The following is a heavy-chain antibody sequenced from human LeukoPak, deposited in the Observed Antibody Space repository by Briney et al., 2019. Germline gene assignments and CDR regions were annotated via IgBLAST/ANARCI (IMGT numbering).Heavy chain of an antibody. CDR3: AGQRKCIAVAGRCWFDP. J-gene: IGHJ5*02. CDR1: GGSVSNDY. V-gene: IGHV4-59*08. CDR2: IYYSGST. Sequence: SETLSLTCTVSGGSVSNDYWSWVRQPPGKALEWIGNIYYSGSTNYNPSLKSRVTISVDTSKNQFSLKLSSVTAADTAVYYCAGQRKCIAVAGRCWFDPWGQGTLVTVSS. D-gene: IGHD6-19*01.